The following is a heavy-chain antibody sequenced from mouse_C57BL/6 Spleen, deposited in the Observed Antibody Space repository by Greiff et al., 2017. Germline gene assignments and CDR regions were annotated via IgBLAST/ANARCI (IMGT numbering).Heavy chain of an antibody. Sequence: VQLQQPGAELVMPGASVKLSCKASGYTFTSYWMHWVKQRPGQGLEWIGEIDPSDSYTNYNQKFKGKSTLTVDKSSSTAYMQLSSLTSEDSAVYYCARYYDDYYDYWGQGTTLTVSS. CDR3: ARYYDDYYDY. J-gene: IGHJ2*01. CDR2: IDPSDSYT. CDR1: GYTFTSYW. V-gene: IGHV1-69*01. D-gene: IGHD2-4*01.